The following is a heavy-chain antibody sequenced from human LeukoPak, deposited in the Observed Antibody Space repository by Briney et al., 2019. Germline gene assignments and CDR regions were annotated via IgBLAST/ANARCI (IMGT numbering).Heavy chain of an antibody. CDR1: GFTFSSAS. D-gene: IGHD2-2*01. CDR2: ISSSSSYI. V-gene: IGHV3-21*01. CDR3: ARIRALGYCSSTSCYHFDY. Sequence: PGGSLRLSCAASGFTFSSASMNWVRHAPGKVLEWVSTISSSSSYIYYADSVKGRFTISRDNAKNSLYLQMNSLRAEDTAVYYCARIRALGYCSSTSCYHFDYWGQGTLVTVSS. J-gene: IGHJ4*02.